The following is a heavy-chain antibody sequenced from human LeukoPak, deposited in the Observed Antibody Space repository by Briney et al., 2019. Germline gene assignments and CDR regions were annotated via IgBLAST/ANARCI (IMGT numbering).Heavy chain of an antibody. J-gene: IGHJ3*02. CDR3: ATPNQLWSNHDALDI. CDR1: GYSISSGYY. CDR2: SCHCSSI. Sequence: SETLSLTCTVSGYSISSGYYCGWIRQPPGKGLEWIGSSCHCSSIYYNPSLKSRVTISGDTSKNQFSLKLSSLTAADTAVYYCATPNQLWSNHDALDIWGQGTMVTVSS. V-gene: IGHV4-38-2*02. D-gene: IGHD5-18*01.